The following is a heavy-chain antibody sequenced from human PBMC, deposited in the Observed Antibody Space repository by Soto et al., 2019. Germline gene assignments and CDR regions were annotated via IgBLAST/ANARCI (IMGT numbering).Heavy chain of an antibody. D-gene: IGHD3-10*02. CDR1: GFTFSNYA. CDR3: GPGTYVIHGLGV. CDR2: ISSGGDNT. J-gene: IGHJ6*04. V-gene: IGHV3-23*01. Sequence: WGSLRLSCVASGFTFSNYAMSWVRQAPGKGLESVSAISSGGDNTYYADSVNGRFSISRDYSKSTLYLQMNSLRVEDTALYYCGPGTYVIHGLGVWRRRTRVTVSS.